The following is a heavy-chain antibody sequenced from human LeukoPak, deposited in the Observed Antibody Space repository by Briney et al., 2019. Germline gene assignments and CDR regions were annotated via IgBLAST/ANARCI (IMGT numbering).Heavy chain of an antibody. CDR2: INSDGSST. J-gene: IGHJ3*02. V-gene: IGHV3-74*01. D-gene: IGHD3-3*01. Sequence: PGGSLRLSCAASGFTFSSYWMHWVRQAPGKGLVWFSRINSDGSSTSYADSVKGRFTISRDNAKNTLYLQMNSLRAEDTAVYYCARGRRITIFGHDAFDIWGQGTMVTVSS. CDR3: ARGRRITIFGHDAFDI. CDR1: GFTFSSYW.